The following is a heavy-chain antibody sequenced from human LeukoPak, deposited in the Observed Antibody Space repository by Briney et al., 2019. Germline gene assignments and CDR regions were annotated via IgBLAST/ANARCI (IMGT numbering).Heavy chain of an antibody. CDR1: GGSISNYY. V-gene: IGHV4-59*08. Sequence: PSETLSLTCTVSGGSISNYYWSWIRQPPGKGLEWIGYINYSGSTTYNPSLKSRVTMSVDTSKNQFSLKLTSATAADTAVYYCARQAAANSIDYWGQGTVVTVSS. CDR2: INYSGST. CDR3: ARQAAANSIDY. J-gene: IGHJ4*02. D-gene: IGHD2-2*01.